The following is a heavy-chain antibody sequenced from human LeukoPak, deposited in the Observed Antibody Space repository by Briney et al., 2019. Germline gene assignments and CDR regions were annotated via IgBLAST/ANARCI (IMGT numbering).Heavy chain of an antibody. Sequence: GGSLRLSCAASGFTFSIYAMNWVRQAPGKGLEWVSSISANGGETHYADSVKGRFTISRDNSKNTLYLQINNPRVEDTAVYYCAKRYYDSPLDYWGQGTLVTVSS. CDR3: AKRYYDSPLDY. V-gene: IGHV3-23*01. J-gene: IGHJ4*02. CDR1: GFTFSIYA. D-gene: IGHD3-3*01. CDR2: ISANGGET.